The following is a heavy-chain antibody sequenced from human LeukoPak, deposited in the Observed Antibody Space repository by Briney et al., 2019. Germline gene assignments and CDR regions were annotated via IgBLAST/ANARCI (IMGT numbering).Heavy chain of an antibody. CDR3: ARDRRARFLATSDFDY. CDR1: GYTFTSYY. CDR2: INPSGGST. Sequence: ASVKVSCKASGYTFTSYYMHWVRQAPGQGLEWMGIINPSGGSTSYAQKFQGRVTMTRDTSTSTVYMELSSLRSEDTAVYYCARDRRARFLATSDFDYWGQGTLVTVSS. D-gene: IGHD3-3*01. V-gene: IGHV1-46*01. J-gene: IGHJ4*02.